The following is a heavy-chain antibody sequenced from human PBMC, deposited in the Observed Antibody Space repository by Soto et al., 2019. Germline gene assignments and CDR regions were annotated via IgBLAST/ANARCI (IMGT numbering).Heavy chain of an antibody. J-gene: IGHJ4*02. CDR1: GGSFTGYF. V-gene: IGHV4-34*01. D-gene: IGHD3-3*01. CDR3: AAYYDISSGNYPY. Sequence: PSETLSLTCAVYGGSFTGYFWSWIRQAPGRGLEWIGEISSSGGTNYNPSLKSRVTISVDRSRSQFSLMLSSVSAADTAVYYCAAYYDISSGNYPYWGQGTQVTV. CDR2: ISSSGGT.